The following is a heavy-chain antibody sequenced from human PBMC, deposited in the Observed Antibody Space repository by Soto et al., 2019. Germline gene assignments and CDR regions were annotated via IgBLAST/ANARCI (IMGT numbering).Heavy chain of an antibody. CDR1: GYSFTNND. CDR2: MNPGSGDT. D-gene: IGHD3-16*01. CDR3: ARMATFGSLNWFDP. J-gene: IGHJ5*02. V-gene: IGHV1-8*01. Sequence: ASVKVSCKASGYSFTNNDVSWGRQATGQGLEWMGWMNPGSGDTGYAQKFQGRVTMTRDISIATAYMELSSLRSDDTAIYYCARMATFGSLNWFDPWGQGTLVTVS.